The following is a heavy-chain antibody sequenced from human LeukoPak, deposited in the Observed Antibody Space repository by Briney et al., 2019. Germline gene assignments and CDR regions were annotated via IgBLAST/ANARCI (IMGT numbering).Heavy chain of an antibody. D-gene: IGHD3-9*01. V-gene: IGHV3-30-3*01. CDR2: ISYDGSNK. CDR1: GFTFSSYA. Sequence: GRSLRLSCAASGFTFSSYAMRWVRQAPGEGLGWVAVISYDGSNKYYADSVKGRFTISRDNAKNTLYLQMNSLRAEDTAVYYCARVLSSLRYFDWFGAFDIWGQGTMATVSS. CDR3: ARVLSSLRYFDWFGAFDI. J-gene: IGHJ3*02.